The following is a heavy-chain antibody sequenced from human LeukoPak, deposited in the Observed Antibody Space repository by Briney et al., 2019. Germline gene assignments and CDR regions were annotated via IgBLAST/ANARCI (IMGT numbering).Heavy chain of an antibody. CDR3: AREGCSGGSCYIRLVDY. J-gene: IGHJ4*02. V-gene: IGHV1-18*01. Sequence: ASVKDSCKASGYTFTSYGSSWVRQAPGQGLEWMVWISAYNGNTNYAQKLQRSVTMTTDTSTSTAYMELRSLRSDDTAVYYCAREGCSGGSCYIRLVDYWGQGTLVTVSS. CDR1: GYTFTSYG. CDR2: ISAYNGNT. D-gene: IGHD2-15*01.